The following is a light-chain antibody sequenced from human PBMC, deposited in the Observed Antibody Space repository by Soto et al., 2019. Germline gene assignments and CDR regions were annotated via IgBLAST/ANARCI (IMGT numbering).Light chain of an antibody. V-gene: IGKV3-20*01. Sequence: ETVLTQSPGTLSLSPGERATLSCRASQSVSSNYLAWYQQKPGQAPRLLIYGASSRATGIPDRFSGSGSGTDFTLTISRLEPEDFAVYYCQHYGSSSYTFGQGTKLESK. CDR1: QSVSSNY. CDR2: GAS. J-gene: IGKJ2*01. CDR3: QHYGSSSYT.